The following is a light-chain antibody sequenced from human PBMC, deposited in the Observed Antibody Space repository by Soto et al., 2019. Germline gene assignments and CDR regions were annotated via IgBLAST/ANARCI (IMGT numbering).Light chain of an antibody. CDR3: HHYGSSLTWT. CDR1: QSVSSN. J-gene: IGKJ1*01. V-gene: IGKV3-20*01. CDR2: GAS. Sequence: EIVMTQSPATLSVSPGERATLSCRASQSVSSNLAWYQQKPGQAPRLLIYGASSRATGIPGRFSGSGSGTDFTLTISRLEPEDFAVYYCHHYGSSLTWTFGQGTKVDIK.